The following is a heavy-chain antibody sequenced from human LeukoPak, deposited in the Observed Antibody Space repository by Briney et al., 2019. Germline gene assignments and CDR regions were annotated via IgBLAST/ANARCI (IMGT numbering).Heavy chain of an antibody. J-gene: IGHJ4*02. Sequence: VASVTVSCNTSGYTFSIYDVIWVRLAPGQGLEWMGWMNPNSGNTGYAQKFQGRVTMTGDTSTSTAYMELSSLISEDTAVYYCARAIRNQLLSDYWGQGTLVTVSS. CDR2: MNPNSGNT. D-gene: IGHD2-2*01. CDR3: ARAIRNQLLSDY. CDR1: GYTFSIYD. V-gene: IGHV1-8*01.